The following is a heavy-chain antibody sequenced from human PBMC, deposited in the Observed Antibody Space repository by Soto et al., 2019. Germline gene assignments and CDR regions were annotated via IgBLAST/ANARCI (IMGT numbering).Heavy chain of an antibody. D-gene: IGHD6-6*01. V-gene: IGHV4-30-2*01. CDR3: ARGGGSIAARYNWFDP. Sequence: SETLCLTWAVSGGSISSGGYCRSWIRQPPGKGLEWIGYIYHSGSTYYNPSLKSRVTISVDRSKNQFSLKLSSVTAADTAVYYCARGGGSIAARYNWFDPWGQGTLVTVSS. CDR2: IYHSGST. J-gene: IGHJ5*02. CDR1: GGSISSGGYC.